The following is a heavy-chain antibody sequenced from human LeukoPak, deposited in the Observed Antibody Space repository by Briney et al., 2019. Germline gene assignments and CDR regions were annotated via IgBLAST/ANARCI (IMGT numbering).Heavy chain of an antibody. CDR3: ARQTGSGLFSLP. V-gene: IGHV4-39*01. CDR2: IYFSGGT. J-gene: IGHJ4*02. Sequence: SETLSLTCTVSGGSISSSSYYWGWIRQPPGKGLEWIGSIYFSGGTYYNASLKSRVTISVDTSKNQFSLKLSSVTAADTAVYYCARQTGSGLFSLPGGQGTLVTVSS. CDR1: GGSISSSSYY. D-gene: IGHD3-10*01.